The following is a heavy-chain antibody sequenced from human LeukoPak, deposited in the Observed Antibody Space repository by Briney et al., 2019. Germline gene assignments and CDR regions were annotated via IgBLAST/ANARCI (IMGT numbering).Heavy chain of an antibody. D-gene: IGHD5-12*01. CDR2: IYHSGST. Sequence: SETLSLTCTVSGYSISSGYYWGWIRQPPGKGLEWIGSIYHSGSTYYNPSLKSRVTISVDTSKNQFSLRLSSVTAADTAVYYRARVSGYDSYARRYYYMDVWGKGTTVTVSS. CDR1: GYSISSGYY. CDR3: ARVSGYDSYARRYYYMDV. V-gene: IGHV4-38-2*02. J-gene: IGHJ6*03.